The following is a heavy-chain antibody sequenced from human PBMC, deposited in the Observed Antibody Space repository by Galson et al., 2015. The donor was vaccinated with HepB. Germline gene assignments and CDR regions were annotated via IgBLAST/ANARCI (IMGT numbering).Heavy chain of an antibody. Sequence: SLRLSCAASGFTFSSYAMHWVRQAPGKGLEWVAVISYDGSNKYYADSVKGRFTISRDNSKNTLYLQMNSLKTEDTAVYYCTTDALLWFGELYYWGQGTLVTVSS. CDR2: ISYDGSNK. V-gene: IGHV3-30*04. D-gene: IGHD3-10*01. CDR1: GFTFSSYA. CDR3: TTDALLWFGELYY. J-gene: IGHJ4*02.